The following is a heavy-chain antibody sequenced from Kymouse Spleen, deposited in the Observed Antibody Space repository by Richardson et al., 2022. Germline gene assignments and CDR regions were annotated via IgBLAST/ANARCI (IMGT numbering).Heavy chain of an antibody. CDR2: IWYDGSNK. CDR1: GFTFSSYG. Sequence: QVQLVESGGGVVQPGRSLRLSCAASGFTFSSYGMHWVRQAPGKGLEWVAVIWYDGSNKYYADSVKGRFTISRDNSKNTLYLQMNSLRAEDTAVYYCAKRYSSGWDYYYYGMDVWGQGTTVTVSS. V-gene: IGHV3-33*01. J-gene: IGHJ6*02. D-gene: IGHD6-19*01. CDR3: AKRYSSGWDYYYYGMDV.